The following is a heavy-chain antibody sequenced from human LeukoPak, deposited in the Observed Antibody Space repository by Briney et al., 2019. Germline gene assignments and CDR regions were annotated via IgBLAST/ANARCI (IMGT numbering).Heavy chain of an antibody. D-gene: IGHD6-19*01. CDR1: GFTFSSYS. J-gene: IGHJ4*02. V-gene: IGHV3-21*01. Sequence: PGGSLRLSCAASGFTFSSYSMNWVRQAPGKGLEWVSSISSSSSYIYYADSVKGRFTISRDTAKNSLYLQMNSLRAEDTAVYYCARRKLAVAGSYWGQGTLVTVSS. CDR3: ARRKLAVAGSY. CDR2: ISSSSSYI.